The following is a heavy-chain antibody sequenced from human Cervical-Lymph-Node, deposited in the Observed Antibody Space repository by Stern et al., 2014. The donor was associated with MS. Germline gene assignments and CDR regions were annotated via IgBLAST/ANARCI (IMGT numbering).Heavy chain of an antibody. D-gene: IGHD3/OR15-3a*01. V-gene: IGHV3-11*01. J-gene: IGHJ4*02. Sequence: VQLVESGGGLVKPGGSLRLSCAASGFTFSDHYMSWIRQAPGKGLEWVSYITHCGSTVYYADSVKGRFTISRDNAKDSLDLQVHSLRAEDTAVYYCAREKGSGYYTHWGQGTLVTVSS. CDR1: GFTFSDHY. CDR3: AREKGSGYYTH. CDR2: ITHCGSTV.